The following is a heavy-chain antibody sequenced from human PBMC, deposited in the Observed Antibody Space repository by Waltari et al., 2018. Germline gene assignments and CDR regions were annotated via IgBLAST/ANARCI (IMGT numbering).Heavy chain of an antibody. CDR1: GASISTAYYY. CDR3: VRQAPEYDILNGPPKVPIDY. J-gene: IGHJ4*02. CDR2: IYYSGST. V-gene: IGHV4-31*03. Sequence: QVQLQESGPGLVKPSQTLSLTCTVSGASISTAYYYWSWIRQYPGKGLECIGYIYYSGSTYYHPSLMSRVTISRDTSKNQFSLKMTSVTAADTAIYYCVRQAPEYDILNGPPKVPIDYWGQGTLVTVSS. D-gene: IGHD3-9*01.